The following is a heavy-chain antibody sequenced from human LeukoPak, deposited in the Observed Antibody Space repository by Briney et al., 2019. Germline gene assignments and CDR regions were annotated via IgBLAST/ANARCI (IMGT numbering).Heavy chain of an antibody. V-gene: IGHV4-34*01. CDR1: GGSFSGYY. D-gene: IGHD4-17*01. J-gene: IGHJ4*02. CDR3: ARDPYGDPFFDY. Sequence: SETLSLTCAVYGGSFSGYYWSWIRQPPGKGLEWIGEINHSGSTNYNPSLKSRVTISVDTSKNQFSLKLSSVTAADTAVYYCARDPYGDPFFDYWGQGTLVTVSS. CDR2: INHSGST.